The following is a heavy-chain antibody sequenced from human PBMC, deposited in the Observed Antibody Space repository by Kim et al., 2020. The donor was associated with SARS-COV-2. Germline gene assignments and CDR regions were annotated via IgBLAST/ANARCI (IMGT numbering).Heavy chain of an antibody. V-gene: IGHV4-59*01. Sequence: SETLSLTCTVSGGSISSYYWSWIRQPPGKGLEWIGYIYYSGSTSYNPSLKSRVTISADTSKNQFSLKLSSVTAADTAVYYCARTIFGVSGAFDIWGQGAMVIVSS. D-gene: IGHD3-3*01. CDR1: GGSISSYY. CDR3: ARTIFGVSGAFDI. J-gene: IGHJ3*02. CDR2: IYYSGST.